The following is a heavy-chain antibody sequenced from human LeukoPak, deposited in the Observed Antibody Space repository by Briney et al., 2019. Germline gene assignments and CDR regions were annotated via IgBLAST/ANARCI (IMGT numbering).Heavy chain of an antibody. CDR2: ISAYNGNT. CDR1: GYTFTSYG. V-gene: IGHV1-18*01. D-gene: IGHD2-15*01. Sequence: ASVTVSCKASGYTFTSYGISWVRQAPGQGREGMGWISAYNGNTNYAQKLQGRVTMTTDTSTSTAYMELRSLRSDDTAMYYCAYCSGGSCYSRSFDYWGQGTLVTVSS. J-gene: IGHJ4*02. CDR3: AYCSGGSCYSRSFDY.